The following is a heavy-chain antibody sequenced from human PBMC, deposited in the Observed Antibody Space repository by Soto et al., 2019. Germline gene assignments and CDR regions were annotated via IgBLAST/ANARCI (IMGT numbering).Heavy chain of an antibody. J-gene: IGHJ6*02. CDR3: ARGGRRSPGMDV. CDR2: IFYSGST. V-gene: IGHV4-31*03. CDR1: GGSISSGGYY. Sequence: QVQLQESGPGLVKPSQTLSLTCTVSGGSISSGGYYWSWIRQHPGKGLEWIGYIFYSGSTYYNPSLKRRVTISLDSLTNQFSLKLSSVTAADTAVYYCARGGRRSPGMDVWGQGTTVTVSS.